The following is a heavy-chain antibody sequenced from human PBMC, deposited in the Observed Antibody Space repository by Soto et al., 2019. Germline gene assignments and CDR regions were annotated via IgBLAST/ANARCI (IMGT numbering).Heavy chain of an antibody. Sequence: ASVKVSCNASGYTCTSYDINWVRHATGQVLEXVVXXDXXXXXTXXAQKFQGRVTMSRNTSISPAYIELSSWRSEDTAVYYWARVHYYGTDVWGQGTTVTVSS. V-gene: IGHV1-8*01. CDR3: ARVHYYGTDV. J-gene: IGHJ6*02. CDR2: XDXXXXXT. CDR1: GYTCTSYD.